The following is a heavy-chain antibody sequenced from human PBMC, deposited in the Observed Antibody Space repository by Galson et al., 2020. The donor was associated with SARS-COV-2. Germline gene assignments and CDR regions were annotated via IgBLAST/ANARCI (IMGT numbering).Heavy chain of an antibody. V-gene: IGHV3-9*01. J-gene: IGHJ6*02. CDR2: ISWNSGSI. Sequence: GGSLRLSCAASGFTFDDYAMHWVRQAPGKGLDWVSGISWNSGSIGYADSVKGRFTISRDNAKNSLYLQMNSLRAEDTALYYCAKVWRGYDGTGMDVWGQVTTVTVSS. D-gene: IGHD5-12*01. CDR3: AKVWRGYDGTGMDV. CDR1: GFTFDDYA.